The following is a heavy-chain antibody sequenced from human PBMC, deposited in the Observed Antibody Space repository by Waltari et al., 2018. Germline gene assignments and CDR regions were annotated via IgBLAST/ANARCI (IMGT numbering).Heavy chain of an antibody. V-gene: IGHV1-2*02. CDR3: ARDLREGSGSYYRPYYFDY. CDR2: INPNSGGT. D-gene: IGHD1-26*01. CDR1: GYTFTGYY. J-gene: IGHJ4*02. Sequence: QVQLVQSGAEVKKPGASVKVSCKASGYTFTGYYMHWVRQAPGQGLEWMGWINPNSGGTNYAQKFQGRVTMTRDTSISTAYMELSRLRSDDTAVYYCARDLREGSGSYYRPYYFDYWGQGTLVTVSS.